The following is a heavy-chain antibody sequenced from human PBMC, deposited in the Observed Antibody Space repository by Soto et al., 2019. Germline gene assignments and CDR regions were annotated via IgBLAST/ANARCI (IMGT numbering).Heavy chain of an antibody. D-gene: IGHD2-2*01. CDR2: ISKSDYT. CDR1: GFAFNNYG. Sequence: GGSLRLSCTVSGFAFNNYGINWVRQAPGKGLEWVSAISKSDYTYYSDSVKGRFAISRDNAKSSVSLQMNTLRVEDTAVYYCAREDSIIIPAVSDFWGQGTLVTVSS. CDR3: AREDSIIIPAVSDF. J-gene: IGHJ4*02. V-gene: IGHV3-21*01.